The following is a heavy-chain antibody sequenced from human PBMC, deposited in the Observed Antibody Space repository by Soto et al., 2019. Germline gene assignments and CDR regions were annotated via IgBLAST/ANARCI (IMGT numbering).Heavy chain of an antibody. D-gene: IGHD6-6*01. Sequence: QVQLQESGPGLVKPSETLSLTCTVSGASISSYYWNWTRQSPGKGLEWIGYMHDSGSTSYNPSLKSRVTISVDTSRNQLSLKLTSVTAADTAVYYCAAPPRYWGQGILVTVSS. CDR2: MHDSGST. CDR1: GASISSYY. J-gene: IGHJ4*02. V-gene: IGHV4-59*01. CDR3: AAPPRY.